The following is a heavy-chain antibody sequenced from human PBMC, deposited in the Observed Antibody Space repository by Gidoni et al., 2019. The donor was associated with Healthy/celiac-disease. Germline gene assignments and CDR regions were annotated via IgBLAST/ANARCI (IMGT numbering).Heavy chain of an antibody. CDR2: ISSNGGST. Sequence: VQLVESGGGLVQPGGSLRLPCSASGFTFSSYAMHWVRQAPGKGLEYGSAISSNGGSTYYADSVKGRFTISRDNSKNTLYLQMSSLRAEDTAVYYCVKVRPFPRIADYWGKGTLVTVSS. CDR1: GFTFSSYA. J-gene: IGHJ4*02. V-gene: IGHV3-64D*06. D-gene: IGHD3-16*02. CDR3: VKVRPFPRIADY.